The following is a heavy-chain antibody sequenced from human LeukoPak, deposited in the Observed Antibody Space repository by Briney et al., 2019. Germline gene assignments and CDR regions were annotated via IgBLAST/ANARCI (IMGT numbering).Heavy chain of an antibody. CDR2: IFYAGST. CDR1: GDSIRRSNHY. CDR3: ARESAFGVATIGDY. Sequence: SSETLSLTCNVSGDSIRRSNHYWAWIRQPPGKGLEWIGSIFYAGSTYYNPSLKSRVTLSVDTSKNQVSLKLSSVTAADTAVYYCARESAFGVATIGDYWGQGTLVTVSS. D-gene: IGHD5-12*01. J-gene: IGHJ4*02. V-gene: IGHV4-39*07.